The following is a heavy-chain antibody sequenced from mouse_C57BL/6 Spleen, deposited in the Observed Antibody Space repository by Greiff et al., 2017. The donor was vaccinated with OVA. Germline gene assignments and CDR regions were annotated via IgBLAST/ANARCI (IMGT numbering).Heavy chain of an antibody. CDR2: IWSGGST. V-gene: IGHV2-2*01. CDR3: ASPYGSSYGWYFDV. Sequence: QVQLQQSGPGLVQPSQSLSITCTVSGFSLTSYGVHWVRQSPGKGLEWLGVIWSGGSTDYNAAFISRLSISKDNSKSQVFVKMNSLQADDTAIYYCASPYGSSYGWYFDVWGTGTTVTVSS. CDR1: GFSLTSYG. J-gene: IGHJ1*03. D-gene: IGHD1-1*01.